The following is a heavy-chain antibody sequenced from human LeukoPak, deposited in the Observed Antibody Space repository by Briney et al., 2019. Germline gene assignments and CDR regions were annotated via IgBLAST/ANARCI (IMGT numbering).Heavy chain of an antibody. CDR2: INHSGST. D-gene: IGHD2-2*01. CDR3: ARAKLVVVPAALPLAFDI. CDR1: GGSFSGYY. V-gene: IGHV4-34*01. Sequence: SETLSPTCAVYGGSFSGYYWSWIRQPPGKGLEWIGEINHSGSTNYNPSLKSRVTISVDTSKNQFSLKLSSVTAADTAVYYCARAKLVVVPAALPLAFDIWGQGTMVTVSS. J-gene: IGHJ3*02.